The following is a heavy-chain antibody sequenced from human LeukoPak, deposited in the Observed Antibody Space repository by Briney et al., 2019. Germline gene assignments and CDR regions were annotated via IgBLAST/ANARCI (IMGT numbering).Heavy chain of an antibody. J-gene: IGHJ6*02. CDR3: ARVPQFDYYYYGMDV. Sequence: ASVKVSCKASGGTFISYAISWVRQAPGQGLEWMGGIIPIFGTANYAQKFQGRATITADESTSTAYMELSSLRSEDTAVYYCARVPQFDYYYYGMDVWGQGTTVTVSS. D-gene: IGHD3-10*01. CDR1: GGTFISYA. CDR2: IIPIFGTA. V-gene: IGHV1-69*13.